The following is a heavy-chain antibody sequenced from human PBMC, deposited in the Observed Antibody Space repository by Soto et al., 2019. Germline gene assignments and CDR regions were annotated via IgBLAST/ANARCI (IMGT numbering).Heavy chain of an antibody. CDR1: GFTFSSYA. D-gene: IGHD6-13*01. CDR3: AKRRGLAGRRGGFDP. J-gene: IGHJ5*02. Sequence: GGSLRLSCAGSGFTFSSYALSWVRQAPGKGLEWVSGISGSGGSTYYADSVKGRFTIFRDNSENTLYLQMNSLTAEDTAVYYCAKRRGLAGRRGGFDPWGQGTLVTVSS. V-gene: IGHV3-23*01. CDR2: ISGSGGST.